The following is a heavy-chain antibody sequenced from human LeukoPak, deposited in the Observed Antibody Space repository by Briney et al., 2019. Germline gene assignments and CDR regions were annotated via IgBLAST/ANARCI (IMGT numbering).Heavy chain of an antibody. D-gene: IGHD3-10*01. J-gene: IGHJ4*02. V-gene: IGHV1-18*01. CDR3: ARDVVAYGSGTYNYFDY. CDR2: ISTYNANT. CDR1: GYIFTDNG. Sequence: ASVTVSCKTSGYIFTDNGISWVRLAPGQGLEWMGWISTYNANTNYAQNLQGRVTMTRDTSTRTAYMELRSLRSDDTAVYYCARDVVAYGSGTYNYFDYWGQGTLVTVSS.